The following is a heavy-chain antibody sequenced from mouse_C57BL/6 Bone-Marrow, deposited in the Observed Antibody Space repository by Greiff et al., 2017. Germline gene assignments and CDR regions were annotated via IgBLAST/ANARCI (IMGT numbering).Heavy chain of an antibody. CDR2: IYPRSGNT. CDR1: GYTFTSYG. V-gene: IGHV1-81*01. Sequence: VQLVESGAELARPGASVKLSCKASGYTFTSYGISWVKQRTGQGLEWIGEIYPRSGNTYYNEKFKGKATLTADKSSSTAYMELRSLTSEDSAVYFCARGRWSGYFDVWGTGTTVTVSS. CDR3: ARGRWSGYFDV. D-gene: IGHD1-1*02. J-gene: IGHJ1*03.